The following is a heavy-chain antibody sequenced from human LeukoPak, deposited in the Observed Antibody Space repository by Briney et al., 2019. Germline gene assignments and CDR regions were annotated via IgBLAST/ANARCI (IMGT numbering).Heavy chain of an antibody. CDR1: GYTFTGYY. J-gene: IGHJ4*02. V-gene: IGHV1-2*02. CDR2: INPNSGGT. Sequence: ASVKVSCTASGYTFTGYYMHWVRQAPGQGLEWMGWINPNSGGTNYAQKFQGRVTMTRDTSISTAYMELSRLRSDDTAVYYCARDGGYGDYSFDYWGQGTLVTVSS. CDR3: ARDGGYGDYSFDY. D-gene: IGHD4-17*01.